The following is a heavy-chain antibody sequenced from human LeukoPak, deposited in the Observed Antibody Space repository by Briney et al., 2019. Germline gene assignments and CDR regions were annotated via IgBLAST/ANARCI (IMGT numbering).Heavy chain of an antibody. CDR3: ARDSSMTTVTRWVDY. V-gene: IGHV4-39*07. D-gene: IGHD4-17*01. CDR1: GGSISSSSYY. CDR2: IYYSGST. Sequence: SETLTLTCTVSGGSISSSSYYWGWIRQPPGKGLEWIGSIYYSGSTYYNPSLKSRVTISVDTSKNQFSLKLSSVTAADTAVYYCARDSSMTTVTRWVDYWGQGTLVTVSS. J-gene: IGHJ4*02.